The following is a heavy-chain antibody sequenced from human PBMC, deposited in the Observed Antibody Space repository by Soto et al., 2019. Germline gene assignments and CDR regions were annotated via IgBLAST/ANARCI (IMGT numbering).Heavy chain of an antibody. CDR2: INHSGST. V-gene: IGHV4-34*01. Sequence: SETLSLTCAVYGGSFSGYYWSWIRQPPGKGLEWIGEINHSGSTNYNPSLKSRVTISVDTSKNQFSLKLSSVTAADTAVYYCARYRYYTYYFDYWGQGTLVTVSS. CDR3: ARYRYYTYYFDY. CDR1: GGSFSGYY. J-gene: IGHJ4*02. D-gene: IGHD3-16*02.